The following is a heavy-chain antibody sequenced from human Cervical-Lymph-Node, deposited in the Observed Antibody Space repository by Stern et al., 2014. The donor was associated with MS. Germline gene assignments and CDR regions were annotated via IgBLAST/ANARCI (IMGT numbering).Heavy chain of an antibody. CDR1: GGSISSRNW. CDR3: AREGYSSSYDAFDI. CDR2: IYHSGST. Sequence: VQLVESGPGLVKPSGTLSLTCAVSGGSISSRNWWSWVRQPPGKGLGWIGEIYHSGSTNYNPSLKRRGTIPVDNSKNQFSPKLRSVTAADTAVYYCAREGYSSSYDAFDIWGQGTMVTVSS. J-gene: IGHJ3*02. D-gene: IGHD6-6*01. V-gene: IGHV4-4*02.